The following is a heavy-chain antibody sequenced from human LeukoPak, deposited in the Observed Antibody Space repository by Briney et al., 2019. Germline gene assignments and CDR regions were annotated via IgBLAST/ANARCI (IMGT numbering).Heavy chain of an antibody. CDR3: ANWRSSSWYYFDY. J-gene: IGHJ4*02. D-gene: IGHD6-13*01. CDR2: ISYDGSNK. Sequence: GRSLRLSCAASGFTFSSYGMHWVRQAPGKGLEWVAVISYDGSNKYYADSVKGRFTISRDNSKNTLYLQMNSLRAEDTAVNYCANWRSSSWYYFDYWGQGTLVTVSS. CDR1: GFTFSSYG. V-gene: IGHV3-30*18.